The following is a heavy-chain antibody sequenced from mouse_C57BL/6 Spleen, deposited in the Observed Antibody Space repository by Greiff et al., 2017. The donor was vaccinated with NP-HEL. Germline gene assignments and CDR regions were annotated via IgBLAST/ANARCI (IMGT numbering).Heavy chain of an antibody. CDR2: INPSSGYT. V-gene: IGHV1-7*01. CDR3: ARSTTMIKHYFDY. J-gene: IGHJ2*01. D-gene: IGHD2-4*01. CDR1: GYTFTSYW. Sequence: VQLQQSGAELAKPGASVKLSCKASGYTFTSYWMHWVKQRPGQGLEWIGYINPSSGYTKYNQKFKDKATLTADKSSSTAYMQLSSLTYEDSAVYYCARSTTMIKHYFDYWGQGTTLTVSS.